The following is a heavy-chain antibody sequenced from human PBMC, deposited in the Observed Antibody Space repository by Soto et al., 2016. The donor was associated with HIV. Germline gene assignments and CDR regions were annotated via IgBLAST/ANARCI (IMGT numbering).Heavy chain of an antibody. CDR2: ISSNGGST. CDR3: ARASGSYRFMAFDI. D-gene: IGHD3-10*01. J-gene: IGHJ3*02. Sequence: EVQLVESGGGLVQPGGSLRLSCAASGFTFSSYAMHWVRQAPGKGLEYVSAISSNGGSTYYANSVKGRFTISRDNSKNTLYLQMGSLRAEDMAVYYCARASGSYRFMAFDIWGQGTMVTVSS. V-gene: IGHV3-64*01. CDR1: GFTFSSYA.